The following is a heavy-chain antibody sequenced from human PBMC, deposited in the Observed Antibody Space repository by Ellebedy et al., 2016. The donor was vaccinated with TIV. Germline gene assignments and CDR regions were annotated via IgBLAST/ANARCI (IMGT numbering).Heavy chain of an antibody. CDR1: GYSFVTNG. CDR3: AKGDRGYCSGITCYPEY. V-gene: IGHV1-18*01. CDR2: ISAATGNT. Sequence: AASVKVSCKASGYSFVTNGIIWVRQAPGQGLEWMGWISAATGNTHYSERFRGRLTMTTDASTSTAYMELRRLRSDDTAMYFCAKGDRGYCSGITCYPEYWGQGTLVTVSS. J-gene: IGHJ4*02. D-gene: IGHD2-15*01.